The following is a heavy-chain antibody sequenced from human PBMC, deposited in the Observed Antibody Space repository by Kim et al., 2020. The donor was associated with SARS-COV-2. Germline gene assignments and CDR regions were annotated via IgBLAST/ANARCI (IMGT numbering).Heavy chain of an antibody. Sequence: ASVKVSCKVSGYTLTELSMHWVRQAPGKGLEWMGGFDPEDGETIYAQKFQGRVTMTEDTSTDTAYMELSSLRSEDTAVYYCATGLSSVGPPGFDYWGQGTLVTVSS. CDR3: ATGLSSVGPPGFDY. CDR2: FDPEDGET. V-gene: IGHV1-24*01. CDR1: GYTLTELS. D-gene: IGHD2-15*01. J-gene: IGHJ4*02.